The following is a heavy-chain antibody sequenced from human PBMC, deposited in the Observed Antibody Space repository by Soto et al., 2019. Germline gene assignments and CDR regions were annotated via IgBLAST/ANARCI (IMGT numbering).Heavy chain of an antibody. CDR3: ARGQGLAPEYGDYVFEPYHY. Sequence: QVQLVQSGAEVKKPGASVKVSCKASGYTFTSYGISWVRQAPGQGLEWMGWISAYNCNTNYAQKLQGRVTMTTDTSTSTAYMELRSLRSDDTAVYYCARGQGLAPEYGDYVFEPYHYWGQGTLVTVSS. CDR2: ISAYNCNT. D-gene: IGHD4-17*01. J-gene: IGHJ4*02. V-gene: IGHV1-18*01. CDR1: GYTFTSYG.